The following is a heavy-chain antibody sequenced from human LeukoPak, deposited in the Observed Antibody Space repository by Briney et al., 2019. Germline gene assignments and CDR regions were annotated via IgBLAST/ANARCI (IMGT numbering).Heavy chain of an antibody. CDR1: GYSFSSYW. CDR2: IYPGDSDT. Sequence: GESLKISCKGSGYSFSSYWINWVRQTPGKGLEWMGIIYPGDSDTRYSPSFQGQVTISADKSISTAYLQWSGLKASDTAMYYCARKLGPNYFDTSAFDYWGQGTLVTVSS. J-gene: IGHJ4*02. CDR3: ARKLGPNYFDTSAFDY. V-gene: IGHV5-51*01. D-gene: IGHD3-22*01.